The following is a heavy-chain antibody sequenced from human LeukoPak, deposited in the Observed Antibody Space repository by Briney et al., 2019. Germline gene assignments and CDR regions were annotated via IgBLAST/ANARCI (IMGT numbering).Heavy chain of an antibody. V-gene: IGHV1-69*04. Sequence: SVKVSCQSSRCTFSSYAISWVRQAPGQGLEWMGRIIPILGIANYAQKFQGRVTITADKSTSTAYMELSSLRSEDTAVYYCASVMVVDTAMAQGFYYFDYWGQGTLVTVSS. D-gene: IGHD5-18*01. CDR3: ASVMVVDTAMAQGFYYFDY. CDR2: IIPILGIA. CDR1: RCTFSSYA. J-gene: IGHJ4*02.